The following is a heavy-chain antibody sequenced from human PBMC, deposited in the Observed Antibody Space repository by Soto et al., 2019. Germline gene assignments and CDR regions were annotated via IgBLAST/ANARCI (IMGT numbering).Heavy chain of an antibody. CDR2: ISYDGSNK. J-gene: IGHJ6*04. CDR3: AKHLDTAMAGYYYYYGMDV. V-gene: IGHV3-30*18. CDR1: GFTFSSYG. Sequence: QVQLVESGGGVVQPGRSLRLSCAASGFTFSSYGMHWVRQAPGKGLEWVAVISYDGSNKYYADSVKGRFTISRYNSKSTLYLKMNSLRAEDTAVYYCAKHLDTAMAGYYYYYGMDVWGKGTTVTVSS. D-gene: IGHD5-18*01.